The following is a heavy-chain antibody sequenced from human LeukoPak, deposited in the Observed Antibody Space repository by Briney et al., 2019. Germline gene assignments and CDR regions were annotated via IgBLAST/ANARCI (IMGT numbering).Heavy chain of an antibody. V-gene: IGHV3-48*03. CDR2: ISSSGSTI. J-gene: IGHJ4*02. CDR3: AREGASGCPDY. D-gene: IGHD6-19*01. Sequence: GGSLRLSCAASGFTFSSYEMNWVRQAPGKGLEWVSYISSSGSTIYYADSVKGRFTISRDNAKNSLYLQMNSLSAEDTAVYYCAREGASGCPDYWGQGTLVTVSS. CDR1: GFTFSSYE.